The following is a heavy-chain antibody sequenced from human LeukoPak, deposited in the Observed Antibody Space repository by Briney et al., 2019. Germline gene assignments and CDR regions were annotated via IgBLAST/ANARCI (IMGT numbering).Heavy chain of an antibody. Sequence: PSETLSLTCTVSGGSISSSSYYWGWIRQPPGKGLEWIGSIYYSGSTYYNPSLKSRVTISVDTSKNQFSLKLSSVTAADTAVYYCARDKKGEYSSSYYFDYWGQGTLVTVSS. D-gene: IGHD6-6*01. V-gene: IGHV4-39*07. CDR1: GGSISSSSYY. CDR2: IYYSGST. J-gene: IGHJ4*02. CDR3: ARDKKGEYSSSYYFDY.